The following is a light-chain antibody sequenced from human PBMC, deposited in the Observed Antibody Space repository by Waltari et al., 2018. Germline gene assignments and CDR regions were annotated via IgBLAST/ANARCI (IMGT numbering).Light chain of an antibody. CDR3: QQYNNWLYT. CDR2: GAS. V-gene: IGKV3-15*01. Sequence: EIVITQSPATLSVSPGERATLSCRASQSVSSNLAWYQQKPGQAPRLLIYGASTRATGIPDRFSGSGSGTEFTLTISSLQSEDFAVYYCQQYNNWLYTFGQGTKLEIK. CDR1: QSVSSN. J-gene: IGKJ2*01.